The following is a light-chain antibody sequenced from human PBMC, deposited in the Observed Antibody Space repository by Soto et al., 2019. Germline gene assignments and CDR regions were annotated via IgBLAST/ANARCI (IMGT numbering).Light chain of an antibody. Sequence: EIVLTQSPGTLSLSPGGRATLSCRASHRVSSYLAWYQQKPGQAPRLLIYGTCTRATGIPARFSGSGSGTEFTLTITSLQSEDFAVSYCQQYNNWPLTFGGGTEVDIK. CDR3: QQYNNWPLT. V-gene: IGKV3-15*01. CDR2: GTC. J-gene: IGKJ4*01. CDR1: HRVSSY.